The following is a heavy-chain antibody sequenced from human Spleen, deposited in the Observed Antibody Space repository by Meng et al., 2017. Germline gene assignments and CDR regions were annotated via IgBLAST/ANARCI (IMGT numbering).Heavy chain of an antibody. J-gene: IGHJ4*02. CDR2: LNHGGSS. CDR3: ARVPAAGPEGDY. CDR1: GGSLSGYY. D-gene: IGHD6-13*01. V-gene: IGHV4-34*01. Sequence: SETLSLTCAVYGGSLSGYYWSWIRQPPGKGLEWIGELNHGGSSNYNPSLKSRVSISVDTSKNQFSLKLSSVTAADTALYYCARVPAAGPEGDYWGQGTLVTVSS.